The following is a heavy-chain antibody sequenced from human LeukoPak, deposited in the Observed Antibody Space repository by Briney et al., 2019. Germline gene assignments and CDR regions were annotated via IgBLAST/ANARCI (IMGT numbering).Heavy chain of an antibody. V-gene: IGHV4-39*07. J-gene: IGHJ4*02. CDR1: GGSISSSSYY. D-gene: IGHD3-10*01. CDR2: IYYSGST. Sequence: PSETLSLTCTVSGGSISSSSYYWGWIRQPPGKGLEWIGSIYYSGSTYYNPSLKSRVTISVDTSKNQFSLKLSSVTAADTAVYYCARGAGSSLYRNWGQGTLVTVSS. CDR3: ARGAGSSLYRN.